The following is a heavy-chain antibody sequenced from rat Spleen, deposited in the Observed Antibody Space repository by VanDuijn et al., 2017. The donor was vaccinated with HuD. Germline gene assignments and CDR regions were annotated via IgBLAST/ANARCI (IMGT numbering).Heavy chain of an antibody. CDR2: LSPDGRNT. CDR3: TGSNPNWFAY. CDR1: GFTFSSNS. D-gene: IGHD3-4*01. V-gene: IGHV5-35*01. Sequence: EVQLVESGGGLVQPGSPLKLSCAASGFTFSSNSLYWIRQAPGKGLEWVASLSPDGRNTYYPDKVKGRFVISKDNAKNTGYLQMTNLKSEDTAMYYCTGSNPNWFAYWGQGTLVTVSS. J-gene: IGHJ3*01.